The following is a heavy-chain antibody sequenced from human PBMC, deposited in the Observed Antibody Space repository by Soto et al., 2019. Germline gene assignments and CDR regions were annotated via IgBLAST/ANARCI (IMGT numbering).Heavy chain of an antibody. Sequence: SETLSLTCAVYGGSFSGYYWSWIRQPPGKGLEWIGEINHSGSTNYNPSLKSRVTISVDTSKNQFSLKLSSVTAADTAVYYCARGGSPDLLWFGELLYSYYYGMDVWGQGTTVTVSS. CDR3: ARGGSPDLLWFGELLYSYYYGMDV. CDR1: GGSFSGYY. CDR2: INHSGST. J-gene: IGHJ6*02. D-gene: IGHD3-10*01. V-gene: IGHV4-34*01.